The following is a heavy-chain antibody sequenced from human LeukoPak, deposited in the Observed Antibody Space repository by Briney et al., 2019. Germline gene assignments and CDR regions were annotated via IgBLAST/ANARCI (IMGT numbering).Heavy chain of an antibody. V-gene: IGHV3-15*01. CDR1: GFTFSNAW. J-gene: IGHJ4*02. D-gene: IGHD2-21*02. Sequence: GGSLRLSCAASGFTFSNAWMNWVRQAPGKGLEWVARIKSKPAGETITYAAPVKGRVTISRGDSRNTLYLQMNSLKTEDTAVYYCSTCGGDCFFNYWGQGTLVTVSS. CDR3: STCGGDCFFNY. CDR2: IKSKPAGETI.